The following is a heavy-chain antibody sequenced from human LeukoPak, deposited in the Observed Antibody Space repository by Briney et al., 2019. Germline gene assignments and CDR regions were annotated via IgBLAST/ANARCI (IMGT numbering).Heavy chain of an antibody. V-gene: IGHV3-74*01. J-gene: IGHJ6*03. Sequence: GGSLRLSCAASGFTFSSYWMHWVRQAPGKGLVWVSRINSDGSSTSYADSVKGRFTISRDNAKNTLYLQMNSLRAEDTAVYYCVNSYYYYYYMDVWGKGTTVTVSS. CDR3: VNSYYYYYYMDV. D-gene: IGHD5-24*01. CDR1: GFTFSSYW. CDR2: INSDGSST.